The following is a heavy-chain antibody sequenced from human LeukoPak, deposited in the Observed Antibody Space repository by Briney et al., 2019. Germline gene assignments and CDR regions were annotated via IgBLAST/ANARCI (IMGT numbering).Heavy chain of an antibody. Sequence: GRSLRLSCAASGFTFRSYAMHWVRQDPGKGLEWVAVISYDGSNKYYADSVKGRFTISRDNSKNTLYLQMNSLRAEDTAVYYCARDHGSYFDYWGQGTLVTVSS. CDR1: GFTFRSYA. CDR3: ARDHGSYFDY. V-gene: IGHV3-30*04. J-gene: IGHJ4*02. D-gene: IGHD3-10*01. CDR2: ISYDGSNK.